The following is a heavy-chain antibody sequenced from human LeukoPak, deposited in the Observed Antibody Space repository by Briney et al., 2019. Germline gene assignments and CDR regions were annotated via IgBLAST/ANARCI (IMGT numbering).Heavy chain of an antibody. J-gene: IGHJ4*02. V-gene: IGHV3-30*03. CDR3: ARGGHSSSWYFDY. CDR2: ISYDGSNK. CDR1: GFTFSSYG. D-gene: IGHD6-13*01. Sequence: PGRSLRLSCAASGFTFSSYGMHWVRQAPGKGPEWVAVISYDGSNKYYADSVKGRFTISRDNSKNTLYLQMNSLRAEDTAVYYCARGGHSSSWYFDYWGQGTLVTVSS.